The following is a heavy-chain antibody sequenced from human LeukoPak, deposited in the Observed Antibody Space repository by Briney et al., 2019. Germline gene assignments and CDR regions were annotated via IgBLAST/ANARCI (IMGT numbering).Heavy chain of an antibody. J-gene: IGHJ4*02. CDR2: INPNTGAT. D-gene: IGHD6-19*01. CDR1: GYTLTGYY. Sequence: ASVKVSCTASGYTLTGYYLHWVRQAPGQGLEWMGWINPNTGATHSAQKFQGRITMTRDTSISTAYMDLSRLRSDDTAVYYCARDRVGSGWPRPYYFEVWGQGTLVTVFS. V-gene: IGHV1-2*02. CDR3: ARDRVGSGWPRPYYFEV.